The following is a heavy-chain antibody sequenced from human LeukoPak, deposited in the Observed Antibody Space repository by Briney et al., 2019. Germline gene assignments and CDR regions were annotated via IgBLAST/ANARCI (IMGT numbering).Heavy chain of an antibody. Sequence: PSETLSLTCTVSGGSVSSGSYYWSWIRQPPGKGLEWIGYIYYSGSPNYNPSLKSRVTISVDTSKNQFSLKLSSVTAADTAVYYCAGGIAAAGTLSPWGQGTLVTVSS. D-gene: IGHD6-13*01. CDR1: GGSVSSGSYY. V-gene: IGHV4-61*01. J-gene: IGHJ5*02. CDR3: AGGIAAAGTLSP. CDR2: IYYSGSP.